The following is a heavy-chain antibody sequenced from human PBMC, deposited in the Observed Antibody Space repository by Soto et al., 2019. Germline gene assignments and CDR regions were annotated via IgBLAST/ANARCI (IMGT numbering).Heavy chain of an antibody. CDR1: GGSISSRTFW. CDR2: MYYSGSS. V-gene: IGHV4-39*01. Sequence: QLQLQESGPGLVKTSETLSLTCSVSGGSISSRTFWWAWIRQPPGKGLEGMGDMYYSGSSYSSPSLKSRVTLSVDTSKNQLSLKLNSVTAADTAVYYCARHPRDDYNYGGSGIFDYWGQGTLVTVSS. J-gene: IGHJ4*02. CDR3: ARHPRDDYNYGGSGIFDY. D-gene: IGHD4-4*01.